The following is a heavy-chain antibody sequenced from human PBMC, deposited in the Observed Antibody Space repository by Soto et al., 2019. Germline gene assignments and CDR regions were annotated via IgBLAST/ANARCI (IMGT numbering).Heavy chain of an antibody. CDR3: ARVDYLRIPDYGMDV. CDR2: MNPKSGNT. V-gene: IGHV1-8*01. CDR1: GYTFTSYD. Sequence: ASVKVSCKASGYTFTSYDINWVRQATGQGLEWMGWMNPKSGNTGYAQKFQGRVTMTRNTSISTAYMELSSLRSEDTAVYYCARVDYLRIPDYGMDVWGQGTTVTVSS. J-gene: IGHJ6*02. D-gene: IGHD4-17*01.